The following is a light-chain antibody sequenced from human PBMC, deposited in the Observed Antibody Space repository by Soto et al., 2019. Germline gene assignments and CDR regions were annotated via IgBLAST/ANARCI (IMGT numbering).Light chain of an antibody. CDR1: QSVSSD. CDR3: QQYHNWPRT. V-gene: IGKV3D-15*01. CDR2: GAS. J-gene: IGKJ2*01. Sequence: EIVMTQSPATLSVSPGERATLSCRASQSVSSDLAWYQQNPGQAPRLLIYGASTRATGIPARFSGSGSGTEFTLTFSSLQSEDFAIYYCQQYHNWPRTFGQGTKLEIK.